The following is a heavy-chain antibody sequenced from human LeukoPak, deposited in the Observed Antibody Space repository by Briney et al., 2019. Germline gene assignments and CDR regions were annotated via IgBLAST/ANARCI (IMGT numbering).Heavy chain of an antibody. CDR1: GFTFDDYG. J-gene: IGHJ6*02. D-gene: IGHD6-13*01. Sequence: GGSLRLSCAASGFTFDDYGMSWVRQAPGKGLEWVSGINWNGGSTGYADSVKGRFTIPRGNAKNSLYLQMNSLRAEDTALYHCARATIADNYYYYGMDVWGQGTTVTVSS. V-gene: IGHV3-20*01. CDR3: ARATIADNYYYYGMDV. CDR2: INWNGGST.